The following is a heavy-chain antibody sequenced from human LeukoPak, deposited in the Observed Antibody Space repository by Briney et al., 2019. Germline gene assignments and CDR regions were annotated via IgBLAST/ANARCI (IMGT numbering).Heavy chain of an antibody. V-gene: IGHV4-61*05. Sequence: SETLSVTCTVSGGSISRNNYYWGWIRQPPGKGLEWIGYIYYSGSTNYNPSLKSRVTISVDTSKNQFSLKLSSVTAADTAVYYCARGHAYYYYMDVWGKGATVTVSS. CDR2: IYYSGST. CDR3: ARGHAYYYYMDV. J-gene: IGHJ6*03. CDR1: GGSISRNNYY.